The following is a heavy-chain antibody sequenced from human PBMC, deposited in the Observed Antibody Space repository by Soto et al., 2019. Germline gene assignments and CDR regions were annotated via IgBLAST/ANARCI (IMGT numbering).Heavy chain of an antibody. D-gene: IGHD6-19*01. CDR1: GGSISSYY. J-gene: IGHJ4*02. CDR3: ARYAVAGNGGVRFDY. CDR2: IYYSGST. V-gene: IGHV4-59*01. Sequence: QVQLQESGPGLVKPSETLSLTCTVSGGSISSYYWSWIRQPPGKGLEWIGYIYYSGSTNYNPSLKSRVPISVHTSKNQFSLKLSSVTAADTAVYYCARYAVAGNGGVRFDYWGQGTLVTVSS.